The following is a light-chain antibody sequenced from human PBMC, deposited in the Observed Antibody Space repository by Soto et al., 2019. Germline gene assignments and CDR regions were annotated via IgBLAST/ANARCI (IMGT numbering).Light chain of an antibody. CDR2: AAS. CDR1: QGITSW. Sequence: DIQMTQSPSSVSASVGDSLTITCRASQGITSWLAWYQQKPGRAPKLLIYAASNLQSGVPSRFSGSGSGTDFTLTISSLQTADFGTYYCQQTSSFPLTLGGGTKVEIK. V-gene: IGKV1-12*01. CDR3: QQTSSFPLT. J-gene: IGKJ4*01.